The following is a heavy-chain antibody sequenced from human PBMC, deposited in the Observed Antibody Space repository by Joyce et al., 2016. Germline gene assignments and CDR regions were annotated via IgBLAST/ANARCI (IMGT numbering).Heavy chain of an antibody. CDR3: ARSQWLAPLMY. Sequence: QVQLQQWGAGLLKPSETLSLTCADSGGPFRGFFWTWVRQPPGKGLEWIGDINNSGVTNYNPSLKTRVTFSVDTSKNQFSLKLTSLSAADTAVYYCARSQWLAPLMYWGQGTPVTVSS. CDR2: INNSGVT. CDR1: GGPFRGFF. J-gene: IGHJ4*02. V-gene: IGHV4-34*01. D-gene: IGHD6-19*01.